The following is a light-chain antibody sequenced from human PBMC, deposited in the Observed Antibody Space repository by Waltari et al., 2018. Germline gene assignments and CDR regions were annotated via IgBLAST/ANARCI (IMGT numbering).Light chain of an antibody. V-gene: IGLV2-14*01. CDR2: QVS. CDR1: SSDVGGYNY. J-gene: IGLJ1*01. CDR3: SSYTSSSTRV. Sequence: QSALTQPASVSGSPGQSITISCTGTSSDVGGYNYVSWYQQHPGKAPKLMIYQVSNRPSGVYNRFSGSKSDNPASLTISGLQAEDEADYYCSSYTSSSTRVFGTGTKVTVL.